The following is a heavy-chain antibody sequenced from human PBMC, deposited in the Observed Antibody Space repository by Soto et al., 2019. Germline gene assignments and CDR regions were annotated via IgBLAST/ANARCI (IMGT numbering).Heavy chain of an antibody. J-gene: IGHJ5*02. CDR1: GYSFTSYW. V-gene: IGHV5-51*01. CDR3: ARVVFLGTHELRIAVAGSSWFDP. Sequence: PGESLKISCKGSGYSFTSYWIGWVRQMPGKGLEWMGIIYPGDSDTRYSPSFQGQVTISADKSISTAYLQWSSLKASDTAMYYCARVVFLGTHELRIAVAGSSWFDPWGQGNLVTVSS. CDR2: IYPGDSDT. D-gene: IGHD6-19*01.